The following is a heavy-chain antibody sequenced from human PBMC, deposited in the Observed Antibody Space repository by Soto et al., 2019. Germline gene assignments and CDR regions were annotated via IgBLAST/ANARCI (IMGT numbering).Heavy chain of an antibody. D-gene: IGHD2-8*01. CDR3: TRGVLA. J-gene: IGHJ5*02. V-gene: IGHV4-30-2*01. CDR1: RGSVSSGGYS. Sequence: QVQLQESGSRLVRPSQTLSLTCSVSRGSVSSGGYSWSWIRQAPGKGLEWIGFISPSGSPAYNPSLTSRVSISVDTSNNQFSLELSSVTYADTAVYYCTRGVLAWGPGTLVTVSS. CDR2: ISPSGSP.